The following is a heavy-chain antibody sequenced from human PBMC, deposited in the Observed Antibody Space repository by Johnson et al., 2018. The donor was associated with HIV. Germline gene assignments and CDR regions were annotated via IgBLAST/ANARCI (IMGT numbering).Heavy chain of an antibody. Sequence: VLLVESGGGVVRPGGSLRLSCAASGFTFDDYGMTWVRQAPGKGLAWVSGIKWSGDNIGYADSLKGRFPISRDNARNSLYLQMNGRRVEDTALYYCARGKGAAAGLDAFDIWGQGTMVTVSS. J-gene: IGHJ3*02. V-gene: IGHV3-20*04. D-gene: IGHD6-13*01. CDR3: ARGKGAAAGLDAFDI. CDR2: IKWSGDNI. CDR1: GFTFDDYG.